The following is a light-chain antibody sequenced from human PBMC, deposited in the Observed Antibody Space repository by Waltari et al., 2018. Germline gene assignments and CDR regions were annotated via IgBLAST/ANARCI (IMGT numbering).Light chain of an antibody. CDR2: DVS. CDR1: SSDVGGYNH. V-gene: IGLV2-14*01. Sequence: QSALTQPASVSGSPGQSITISCTGTSSDVGGYNHVSWYQQHPGKAPKVMIYDVSERPSGVSNRFAGSKSGNTASLTISGLQSEDEADYYCHSHTNLHTHVFGTGSKVTVL. CDR3: HSHTNLHTHV. J-gene: IGLJ1*01.